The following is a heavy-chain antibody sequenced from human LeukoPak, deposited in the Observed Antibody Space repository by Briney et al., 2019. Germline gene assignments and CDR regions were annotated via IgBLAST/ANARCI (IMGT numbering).Heavy chain of an antibody. Sequence: PSETLSLTCTVSGGSISSGGYYWSWIRQPPGKGLEWIGYIYHSGSTYYNPSLKSRVTISVDRSKNQFSLKLSSVTAADTAVYYCARHGDTAMVFVDWGQGTLVTVSS. CDR1: GGSISSGGYY. V-gene: IGHV4-30-2*01. CDR3: ARHGDTAMVFVD. J-gene: IGHJ4*02. CDR2: IYHSGST. D-gene: IGHD5-18*01.